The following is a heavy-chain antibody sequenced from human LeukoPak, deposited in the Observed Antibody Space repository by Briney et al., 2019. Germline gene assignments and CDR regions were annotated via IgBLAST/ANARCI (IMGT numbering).Heavy chain of an antibody. D-gene: IGHD4-23*01. V-gene: IGHV1-58*01. Sequence: ASVKVSCKASGFTFSRSVVQWVRQARGQGLEWMGWIVVGSGNTNYAEKFQRRVTITRDMSTSTAYMEVSSLRSEDTAVYYCAADPGYGGNHYYYTTDVWGKGTTVTVSS. CDR3: AADPGYGGNHYYYTTDV. CDR2: IVVGSGNT. J-gene: IGHJ6*04. CDR1: GFTFSRSV.